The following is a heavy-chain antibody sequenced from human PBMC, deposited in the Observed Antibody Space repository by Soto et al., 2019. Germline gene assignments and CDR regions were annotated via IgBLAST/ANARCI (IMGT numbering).Heavy chain of an antibody. CDR3: ARGGYFDSSNYLAY. CDR2: INPGNGNT. D-gene: IGHD3-22*01. J-gene: IGHJ4*02. V-gene: IGHV1-3*01. Sequence: SRKVYCKASGYSFTSYGINWVRQAPGRGLEWMGWINPGNGNTKYSQQFQGRVIIDRDTSASTAYMELSSLSSEDTAVYYCARGGYFDSSNYLAYWGLGTLVTGSS. CDR1: GYSFTSYG.